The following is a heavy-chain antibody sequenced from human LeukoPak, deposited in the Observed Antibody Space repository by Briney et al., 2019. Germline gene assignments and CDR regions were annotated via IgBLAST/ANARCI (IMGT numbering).Heavy chain of an antibody. CDR3: AKNDYFDSSGYYTY. CDR2: ITKDGSNK. V-gene: IGHV3-30*18. Sequence: GGSLRLSCAASGFTFSTYAMHWVRQAPGKGLEWVAVITKDGSNKYYADSVKGRFTISRDNSKNTLYLRMNSLRAEDTAVYYCAKNDYFDSSGYYTYWGQGTLVTVSS. D-gene: IGHD3-22*01. CDR1: GFTFSTYA. J-gene: IGHJ4*02.